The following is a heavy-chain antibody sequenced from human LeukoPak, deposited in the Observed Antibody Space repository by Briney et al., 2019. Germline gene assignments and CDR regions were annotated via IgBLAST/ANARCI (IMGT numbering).Heavy chain of an antibody. J-gene: IGHJ6*02. CDR1: GGSISSGGYS. D-gene: IGHD4-17*01. CDR3: ARGPTVTTPYYYGMDV. V-gene: IGHV4-30-2*01. Sequence: SQTLSLTCAVSGGSISSGGYSLSWIRQPPGKGLEWIVYIYHSGSTYYNPSLKSRVTISVDRSKNQFSLKLSSVTAADTAVYCCARGPTVTTPYYYGMDVWGQGTTVTVSS. CDR2: IYHSGST.